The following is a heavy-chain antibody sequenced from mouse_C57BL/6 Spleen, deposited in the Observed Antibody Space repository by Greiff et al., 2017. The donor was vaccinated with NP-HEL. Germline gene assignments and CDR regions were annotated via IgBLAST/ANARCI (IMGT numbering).Heavy chain of an antibody. Sequence: EVQLQQSGPELVKPGASVKIPCKASGYTFTDYNMDWVKQSHGKSLEWIGDINPNNGGTIYNQKFKGKATLTVDKSSSTAYMELRSLTSEDTAVYYCARRGLLRFHWYFDVWGTGTTVTVSS. V-gene: IGHV1-18*01. CDR1: GYTFTDYN. J-gene: IGHJ1*03. CDR2: INPNNGGT. CDR3: ARRGLLRFHWYFDV. D-gene: IGHD1-1*01.